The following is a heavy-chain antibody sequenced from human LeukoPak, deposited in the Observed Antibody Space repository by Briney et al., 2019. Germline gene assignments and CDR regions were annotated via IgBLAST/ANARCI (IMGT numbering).Heavy chain of an antibody. CDR3: ARGRSPHGYDSSGY. D-gene: IGHD3-22*01. CDR2: INHSGST. Sequence: PSETLSLTCAVYGGSFSGYYWSWIRQPPGKGLEWIGEINHSGSTNYNPSLKSRVTISVDTSKNQFSLKLSSVTAADTAVYYCARGRSPHGYDSSGYWGQGTLVTVSS. CDR1: GGSFSGYY. V-gene: IGHV4-34*01. J-gene: IGHJ4*02.